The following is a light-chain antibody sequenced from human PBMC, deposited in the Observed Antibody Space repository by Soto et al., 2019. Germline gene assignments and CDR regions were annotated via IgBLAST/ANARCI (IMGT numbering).Light chain of an antibody. J-gene: IGLJ7*01. Sequence: QAVVTQEPSLTVSPGGTVTLTCSSSTGAVAIGNSPNWFHQKPGQPPKSLIYSVNNRHSWTPARFSGSLLGGKAALTLSGVQPEDEGHYYCLLYYGDAAVFGGGPQLTVL. CDR1: TGAVAIGNS. CDR3: LLYYGDAAV. CDR2: SVN. V-gene: IGLV7-43*01.